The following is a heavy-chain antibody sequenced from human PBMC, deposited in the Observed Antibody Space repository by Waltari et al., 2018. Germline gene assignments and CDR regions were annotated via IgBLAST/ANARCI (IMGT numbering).Heavy chain of an antibody. J-gene: IGHJ4*02. CDR1: GFIFSPNA. D-gene: IGHD6-13*01. CDR3: AKDLYWWTAADY. Sequence: EVQLLESGGGLIQPGGSLRLSCAASGFIFSPNAMSWVRQSPGKGLEWVSGIGSGGETHYTDSVKGRFTISRDNSKSSLYLQMNSLRAEDTAVYYCAKDLYWWTAADYWGQGILVTVSS. CDR2: IGSGGET. V-gene: IGHV3-23*01.